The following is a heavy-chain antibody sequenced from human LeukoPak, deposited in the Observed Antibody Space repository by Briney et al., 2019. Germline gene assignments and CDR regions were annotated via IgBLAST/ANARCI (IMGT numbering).Heavy chain of an antibody. D-gene: IGHD2-15*01. V-gene: IGHV3-20*04. CDR1: GFTFDDYG. CDR3: AREGGCSGGSCYYYFDY. Sequence: GGSLRLSCAASGFTFDDYGMSWVRQAPGKGLEWVSAINWDGGRTAYADSLKGRFTISRDNAKNSLYLQMNSLRAEDTAVYYCAREGGCSGGSCYYYFDYWGQGTLVTVSS. J-gene: IGHJ4*02. CDR2: INWDGGRT.